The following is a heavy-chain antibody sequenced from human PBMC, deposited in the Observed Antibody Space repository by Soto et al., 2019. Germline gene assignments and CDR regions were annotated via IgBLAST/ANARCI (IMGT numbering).Heavy chain of an antibody. CDR1: GDTFNFYT. V-gene: IGHV1-69*02. J-gene: IGHJ4*02. CDR3: ATNYGSGSTHFDY. D-gene: IGHD3-10*01. CDR2: VIPMLRRS. Sequence: QVQLVQSGAEVRKPGSSVKVSCTASGDTFNFYTISWVRQAPGQGLEWMGRVIPMLRRSNYAQKFQGRVTISADKSTSTAYTALSSLRSDDTAVYYCATNYGSGSTHFDYWGQGTLVTVSS.